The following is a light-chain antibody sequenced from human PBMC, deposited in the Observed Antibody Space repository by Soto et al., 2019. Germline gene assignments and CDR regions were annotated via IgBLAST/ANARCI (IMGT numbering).Light chain of an antibody. J-gene: IGKJ1*01. CDR1: QSLLHSNGYNY. CDR2: LGS. V-gene: IGKV2-28*01. CDR3: MQALQPSWT. Sequence: DIVMTQSPLSLPVTPGEPASISCRSSQSLLHSNGYNYLDWYLQKPAQSPQLLIYLGSNRASGVPYRFSGRGAGTDFTLKISRVEAEDVGFYYCMQALQPSWTFGQGTKVEIK.